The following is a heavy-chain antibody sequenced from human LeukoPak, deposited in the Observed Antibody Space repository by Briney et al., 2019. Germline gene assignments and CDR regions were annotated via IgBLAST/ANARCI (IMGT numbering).Heavy chain of an antibody. J-gene: IGHJ4*02. V-gene: IGHV3-30*18. CDR2: ISCEGSIK. D-gene: IGHD3-10*01. CDR1: GFTFSSYG. CDR3: AKDYAPYGSGSYPKAHFDY. Sequence: GGSLRLSCAASGFTFSSYGMHWVRQAPGKGLEWGAVISCEGSIKYYPGSVKVRFTISRDNSKNALYLQMTSLRAEDRAVYYCAKDYAPYGSGSYPKAHFDYWGKGTLDSVPS.